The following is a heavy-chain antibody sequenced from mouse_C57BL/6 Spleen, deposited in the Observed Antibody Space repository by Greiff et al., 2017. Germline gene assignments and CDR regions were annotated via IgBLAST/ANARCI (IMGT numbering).Heavy chain of an antibody. V-gene: IGHV3-6*01. CDR3: ARVHYDYDRYFDV. CDR2: ISYDGSN. D-gene: IGHD2-4*01. J-gene: IGHJ1*03. CDR1: GYSITSGYY. Sequence: DVKLVESGPGLVKPSQSLSLTCSVTGYSITSGYYWNWIRQFPGNKLEWMGYISYDGSNNYNPSLKNRISITLDTSKNQFFLKLNSVTTEDTATYYCARVHYDYDRYFDVWGTGTTVTVSS.